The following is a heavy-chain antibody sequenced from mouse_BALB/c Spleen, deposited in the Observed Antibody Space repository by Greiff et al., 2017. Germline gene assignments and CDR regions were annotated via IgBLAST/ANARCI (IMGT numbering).Heavy chain of an antibody. Sequence: EVNVVESGGGLVKPGGSLKLSCAASGFTFSSYAMSWVRQSPEKRLEWVAEISSGGSYTYYPDTVTGRFTISRDNAKNTLYLEMSSLRSEDTAMYYCARDHSYYGSSYWYFDVWGAGTTVTVSS. D-gene: IGHD1-1*01. V-gene: IGHV5-9-4*01. CDR3: ARDHSYYGSSYWYFDV. CDR1: GFTFSSYA. J-gene: IGHJ1*01. CDR2: ISSGGSYT.